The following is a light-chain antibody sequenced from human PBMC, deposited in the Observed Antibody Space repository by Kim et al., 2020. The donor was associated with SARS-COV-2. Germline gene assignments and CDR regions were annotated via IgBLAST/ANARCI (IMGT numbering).Light chain of an antibody. Sequence: LSPGKRATLSCRASQSVSSNYLAWYQQKPGQPPRLLIYDTSTRATGIPDRFSGSGSGTDFTLTINRLEPEDFAVYYCQQYGSSPLTFGGGTKLEI. CDR2: DTS. CDR3: QQYGSSPLT. V-gene: IGKV3-20*01. CDR1: QSVSSNY. J-gene: IGKJ4*01.